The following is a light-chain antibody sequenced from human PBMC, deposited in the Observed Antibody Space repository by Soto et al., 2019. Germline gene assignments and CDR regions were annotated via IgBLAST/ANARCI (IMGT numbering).Light chain of an antibody. Sequence: DIQMTQSPSSLSASVGDRVTITCRASQTISRYLNWYQHKPVKTPKLLIYGTSNLQSGVPSRFSGSASWPDFTLTISRLQPEDFATYYCQQTNSPPHSFGQGTKLEIK. J-gene: IGKJ2*01. CDR2: GTS. V-gene: IGKV1-39*01. CDR1: QTISRY. CDR3: QQTNSPPHS.